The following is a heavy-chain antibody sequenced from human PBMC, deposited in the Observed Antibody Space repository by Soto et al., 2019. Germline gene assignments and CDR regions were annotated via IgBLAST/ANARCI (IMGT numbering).Heavy chain of an antibody. D-gene: IGHD4-17*01. CDR2: ISAYNGNT. CDR3: ARDSDYGDYSYYYGMDV. V-gene: IGHV1-18*01. Sequence: ASVKVSCKASGYTFTSYGISWVRQAPGQGLEWMGWISAYNGNTNYAQKLQGRVTMTTDTSTSTAYMELRSLRSDDTAVYYCARDSDYGDYSYYYGMDVWGQGTTVTVSS. CDR1: GYTFTSYG. J-gene: IGHJ6*02.